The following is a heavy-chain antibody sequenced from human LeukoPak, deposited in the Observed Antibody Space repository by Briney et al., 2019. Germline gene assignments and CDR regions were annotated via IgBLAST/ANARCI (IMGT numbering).Heavy chain of an antibody. CDR3: AKRRDGYNSYGY. V-gene: IGHV3-23*01. D-gene: IGHD5-24*01. Sequence: AGGSLRLSCAASGFTFSSYAMSWVRQAPGKGLEWVSAISGSGTGTYYADSVKGRFTISRDNSKNTLYLQMNSLRAEDTAVYYCAKRRDGYNSYGYWGQGTLVTVSS. CDR2: ISGSGTGT. CDR1: GFTFSSYA. J-gene: IGHJ4*02.